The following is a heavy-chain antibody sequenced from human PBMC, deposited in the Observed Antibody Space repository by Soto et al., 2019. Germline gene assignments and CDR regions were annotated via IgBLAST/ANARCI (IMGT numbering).Heavy chain of an antibody. Sequence: VSLKVSCKASVYTVRNFGISWVRHAPGQGLEWMGWISAYNANANYAQKFQGRLTMTADTSTSTAYMELRSLRSDDTAVYYCAAYPYYYDSSGYYYAFDYWGQGTLVTVSS. CDR1: VYTVRNFG. D-gene: IGHD3-22*01. CDR2: ISAYNANA. V-gene: IGHV1-18*01. CDR3: AAYPYYYDSSGYYYAFDY. J-gene: IGHJ4*02.